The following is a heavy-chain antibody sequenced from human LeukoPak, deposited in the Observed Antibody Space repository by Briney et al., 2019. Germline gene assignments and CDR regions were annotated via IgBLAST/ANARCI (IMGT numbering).Heavy chain of an antibody. J-gene: IGHJ6*02. CDR1: GYTLTELS. V-gene: IGHV1-24*01. CDR3: ATWGSSSSLLPTMDV. D-gene: IGHD6-13*01. Sequence: ASVKVSCKVSGYTLTELSMHWVRQAPGKGLEWMGGFDPEDGETIYAQKFQGRVTMTEDTSTDTAYMELSSLRSEDTAVYCCATWGSSSSLLPTMDVWGQGTTVTVSS. CDR2: FDPEDGET.